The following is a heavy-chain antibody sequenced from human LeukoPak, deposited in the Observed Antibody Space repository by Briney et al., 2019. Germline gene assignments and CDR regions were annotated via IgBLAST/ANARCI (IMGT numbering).Heavy chain of an antibody. D-gene: IGHD5-18*01. V-gene: IGHV3-21*01. Sequence: GGSLRLSCAASGFTFSSYSMNWVRQAPGKGLEWVSSISSTSNYIYYAGSVKGRFTISRDNAKTSLYLQMNSLRAEDTAVYYCARDDRYSYGYSQSGHFDYWGQGILVTVSS. J-gene: IGHJ4*02. CDR3: ARDDRYSYGYSQSGHFDY. CDR2: ISSTSNYI. CDR1: GFTFSSYS.